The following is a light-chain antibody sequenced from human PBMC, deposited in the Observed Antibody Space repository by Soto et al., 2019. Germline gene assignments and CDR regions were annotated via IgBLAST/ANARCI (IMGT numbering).Light chain of an antibody. CDR3: QQYYNYPHT. J-gene: IGKJ1*01. CDR2: TAS. V-gene: IGKV1-8*01. Sequence: AIRMTQSPSSFSASTGDRVTITCRASQGISSYLAWYQQKPGKAPKLLIYTASTLQSGVPSRFSGSGSGTDFNLTISCLQSEDFANYYCQQYYNYPHTFGQGTKVEIK. CDR1: QGISSY.